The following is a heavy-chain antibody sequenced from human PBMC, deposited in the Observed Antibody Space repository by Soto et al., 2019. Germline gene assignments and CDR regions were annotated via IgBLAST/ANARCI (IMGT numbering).Heavy chain of an antibody. CDR2: ISAYSGNT. CDR3: AMVDNYVTPTPRDV. Sequence: QVQLVQSGDEVRKPGSSVKVSCKASGYIFVNYGIAWVRQAPGQGLEWMGWISAYSGNTHYASKVQGRLTMTKDTPTSTAYMDLGSLTSGDTAVYYCAMVDNYVTPTPRDVWGQGPTVTVSS. V-gene: IGHV1-18*01. J-gene: IGHJ6*02. D-gene: IGHD3-16*01. CDR1: GYIFVNYG.